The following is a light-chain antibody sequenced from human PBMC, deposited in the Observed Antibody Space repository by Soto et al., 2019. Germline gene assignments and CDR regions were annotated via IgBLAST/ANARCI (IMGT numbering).Light chain of an antibody. Sequence: EIVMTQSPATLSVSPGERATLSCRASQSVSSNLAWYQQKPDQAPRLLIYGASTRATGIPARFSGSGSGTEFTLTISSLQSEDFAVYYCQQYNNWPITFGGGTKVDIK. CDR3: QQYNNWPIT. J-gene: IGKJ4*01. V-gene: IGKV3-15*01. CDR2: GAS. CDR1: QSVSSN.